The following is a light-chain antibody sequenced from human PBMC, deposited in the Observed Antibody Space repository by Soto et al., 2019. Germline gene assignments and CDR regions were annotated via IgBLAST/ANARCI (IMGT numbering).Light chain of an antibody. V-gene: IGLV2-14*01. CDR2: DVS. J-gene: IGLJ2*01. CDR3: SSYTSTSLVV. Sequence: QSALTQPASVSGSPGQSITISCTGTSSDVGGYNYVSWYQQHPGKAPKLMIYDVSNRPSGVSNRFSGSTSGNTASLTISGLQAEDEADYYCSSYTSTSLVVFGGGTKLTVL. CDR1: SSDVGGYNY.